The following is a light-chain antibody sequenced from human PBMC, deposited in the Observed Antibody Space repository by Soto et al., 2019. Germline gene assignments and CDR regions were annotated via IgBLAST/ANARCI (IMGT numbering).Light chain of an antibody. CDR2: DAS. CDR1: QSVSTY. CDR3: QERNNWPGT. V-gene: IGKV3-11*01. J-gene: IGKJ1*01. Sequence: EIVLTQSPATLSLSPGERATLSCRASQSVSTYLAWYQQKPGQAPRLLIYDASNRATGIPARFSGSGSGPVFTLTISSLEPEDVAVYYCQERNNWPGTFGQGTKVEIK.